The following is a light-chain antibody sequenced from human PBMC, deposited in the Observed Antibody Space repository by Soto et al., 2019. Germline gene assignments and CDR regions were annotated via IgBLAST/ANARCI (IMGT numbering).Light chain of an antibody. Sequence: QSVLTQPASVSGSPGQSITISCTGTISDVGAYNYVSWYQQHPGKAPKLMIYEVNYRPSGVSNRFSGSKSGITASLTISGLQAEDEADYYCSSYASTSPAVFGSGTKVTVL. CDR2: EVN. J-gene: IGLJ1*01. V-gene: IGLV2-14*01. CDR3: SSYASTSPAV. CDR1: ISDVGAYNY.